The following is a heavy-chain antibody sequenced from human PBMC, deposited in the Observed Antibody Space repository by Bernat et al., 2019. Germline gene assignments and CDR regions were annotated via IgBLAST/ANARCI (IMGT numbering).Heavy chain of an antibody. CDR1: GFTFSSYG. CDR3: AKVTGGKNEYYDILTGYYNHYYYYYGMDV. J-gene: IGHJ6*02. Sequence: VQLLESGGGLVQPGGSLRLSCAASGFTFSSYGMHWVRQAPGKGLEWVAVISYDGSNKYYADSVKGRFTISRDNSKNTLYLQMNSLRAEDTAVYYCAKVTGGKNEYYDILTGYYNHYYYYYGMDVWGQGTTVTVSS. CDR2: ISYDGSNK. D-gene: IGHD3-9*01. V-gene: IGHV3-30*18.